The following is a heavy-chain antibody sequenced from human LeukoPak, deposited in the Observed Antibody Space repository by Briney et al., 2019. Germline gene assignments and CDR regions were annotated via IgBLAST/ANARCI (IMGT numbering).Heavy chain of an antibody. Sequence: GASVKVSCKASGYTFTSYGISWVRQAPGQGLEWMGWISAYNGNTNYAQKLQGRVTMTTDTSTSTAYMELRSLGYEDTAVYYCATADFVVVIAPHAFDIWGQGTMATVSS. D-gene: IGHD2-21*01. J-gene: IGHJ3*02. CDR1: GYTFTSYG. CDR3: ATADFVVVIAPHAFDI. CDR2: ISAYNGNT. V-gene: IGHV1-18*01.